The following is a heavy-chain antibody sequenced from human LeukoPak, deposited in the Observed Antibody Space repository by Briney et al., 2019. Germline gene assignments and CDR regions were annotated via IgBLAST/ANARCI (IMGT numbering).Heavy chain of an antibody. J-gene: IGHJ4*02. Sequence: GGSLRLSCAASGFTFSSYGMYWVRQAPGKGLEWVAYIRYDATNKFYVDSVKGRSTISRDNSMNTLYLQMNSLRAEDTALYYCAKPLGGNYPQPFDYWGQGTLVTVSS. CDR2: IRYDATNK. D-gene: IGHD1-26*01. CDR1: GFTFSSYG. V-gene: IGHV3-30*02. CDR3: AKPLGGNYPQPFDY.